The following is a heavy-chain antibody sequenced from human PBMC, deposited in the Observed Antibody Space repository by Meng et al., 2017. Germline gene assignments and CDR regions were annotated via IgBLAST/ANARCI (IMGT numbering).Heavy chain of an antibody. CDR2: ISWDGGST. CDR1: GFTFDDYA. D-gene: IGHD1-26*01. CDR3: AKDEGGSYYGIEY. J-gene: IGHJ4*02. V-gene: IGHV3-43D*03. Sequence: GESLKISCAASGFTFDDYAMHWVCQAPGKGLEWVSLISWDGGSTYYADSVKGRFTISRDNSKNSLYLQMNSLRAEDTALYYCAKDEGGSYYGIEYWGQGTLVTVSS.